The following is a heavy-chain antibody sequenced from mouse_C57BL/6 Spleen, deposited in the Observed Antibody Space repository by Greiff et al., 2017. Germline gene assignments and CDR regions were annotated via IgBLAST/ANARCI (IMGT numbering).Heavy chain of an antibody. Sequence: QVQLQQPGAELVRPGSSVKLSCKASGYTFTSYWMHWVKQRPIQGLEWIGNIDPSDSDTHYNQKFKDKATLTLDKSSSTAYMQLNSLTSEYSAFYYCASSGRGSWYYDVWGTGTTLTVSS. CDR3: ASSGRGSWYYDV. J-gene: IGHJ1*03. D-gene: IGHD3-2*02. CDR1: GYTFTSYW. CDR2: IDPSDSDT. V-gene: IGHV1-52*01.